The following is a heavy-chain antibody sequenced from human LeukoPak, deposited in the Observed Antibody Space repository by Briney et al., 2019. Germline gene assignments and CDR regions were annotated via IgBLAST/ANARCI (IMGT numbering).Heavy chain of an antibody. CDR3: GRKPGDCGGGSCYSIDY. J-gene: IGHJ4*02. CDR2: IIPIFGTA. V-gene: IGHV1-69*05. D-gene: IGHD2-15*01. Sequence: SVKVSCKASGGTFSSYAISWVRQAPGQGLEWMGRIIPIFGTANYAQKFQGRVTITTDESTTTAYMEVSSLRSEDTAVYYCGRKPGDCGGGSCYSIDYWGQGTLVTVSS. CDR1: GGTFSSYA.